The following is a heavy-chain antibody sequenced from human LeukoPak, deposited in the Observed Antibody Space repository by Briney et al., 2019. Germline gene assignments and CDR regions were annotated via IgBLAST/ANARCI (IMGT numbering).Heavy chain of an antibody. CDR3: AKMGGLQRAFDY. Sequence: GGSLRLSCAASGFTFSSYAIHWVRQAPGKGLEWVAVISFDGSNKYYADSVKGRFTISRDNSTNTLYLQMNSLRAEDTAVYYCAKMGGLQRAFDYWGQGSLVTVSS. CDR1: GFTFSSYA. D-gene: IGHD5-24*01. CDR2: ISFDGSNK. J-gene: IGHJ4*02. V-gene: IGHV3-30-3*02.